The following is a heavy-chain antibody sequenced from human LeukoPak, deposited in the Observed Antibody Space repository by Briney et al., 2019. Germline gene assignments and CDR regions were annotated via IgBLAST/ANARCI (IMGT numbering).Heavy chain of an antibody. J-gene: IGHJ6*02. V-gene: IGHV3-9*01. CDR2: ISWNSGSI. CDR3: AKDITVITYGMDV. CDR1: GFTFSGYS. Sequence: GGSLRFSCAASGFTFSGYSMNWVRRAPGKGLEWVSGISWNSGSIGYADSVKGRFTISRDNAKNSLYLQMNSLRAEDTALYYCAKDITVITYGMDVWGQGTTVTVSS. D-gene: IGHD1-14*01.